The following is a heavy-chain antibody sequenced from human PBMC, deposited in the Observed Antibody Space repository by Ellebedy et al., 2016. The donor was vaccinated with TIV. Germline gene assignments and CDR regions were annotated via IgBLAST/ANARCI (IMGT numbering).Heavy chain of an antibody. Sequence: MPSETLSLTCAVYGGSSSGYFWSWIRQPPGKGLEWIGEINYRGGTNYNPSLKSRVTISVDKSKNQFSLKLTSVTAADTAVYYCGRYYDSSGGSFFDYWGQGTLVTVSS. CDR2: INYRGGT. CDR3: GRYYDSSGGSFFDY. CDR1: GGSSSGYF. V-gene: IGHV4-34*01. J-gene: IGHJ4*02. D-gene: IGHD3-22*01.